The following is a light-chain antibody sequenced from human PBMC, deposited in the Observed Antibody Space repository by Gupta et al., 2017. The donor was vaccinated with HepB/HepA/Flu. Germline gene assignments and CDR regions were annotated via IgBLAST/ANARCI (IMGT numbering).Light chain of an antibody. CDR3: QSYDSSLSGPV. CDR2: GNS. CDR1: SSNIGATYA. V-gene: IGLV1-40*01. J-gene: IGLJ2*01. Sequence: QSVLTQPPSVYGAPGQRVTISCAGSSSNIGATYAVHWYQQLPVTAPKLLIYGNSNRPSGVPDRFSASKSGTSASLAITGLQTEDEADYFCQSYDSSLSGPVFGGGTKLTVL.